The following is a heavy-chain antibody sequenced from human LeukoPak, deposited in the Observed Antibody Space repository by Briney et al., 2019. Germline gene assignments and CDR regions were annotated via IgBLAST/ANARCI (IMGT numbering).Heavy chain of an antibody. J-gene: IGHJ4*02. CDR2: LSWNSNVI. V-gene: IGHV3-9*01. Sequence: GRSLRLSCAASGFTFDDYAMYWVRQAPGKGLEWVSGLSWNSNVIAYADSVKGRFTISRDNAKNSLFPQMNSLRAEDTALYYCVKGGCSSTSCRPDYWGQGTLVTVSS. CDR3: VKGGCSSTSCRPDY. CDR1: GFTFDDYA. D-gene: IGHD2-2*01.